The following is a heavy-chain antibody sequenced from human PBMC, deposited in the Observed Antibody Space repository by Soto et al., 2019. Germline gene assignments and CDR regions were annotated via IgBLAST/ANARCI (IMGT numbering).Heavy chain of an antibody. Sequence: QITLKESGPTLVKPTQTLTLTCTFSGFSLSTSGVGVGWIRQPPGKALEWLALIYWDDNKLYSPSLKSRLTIPKDTSKNQVVLTMTNMDPVDTGTYYCAHRRGFGENSNWGQGTLVTVSS. CDR2: IYWDDNK. J-gene: IGHJ4*02. CDR3: AHRRGFGENSN. V-gene: IGHV2-5*02. D-gene: IGHD3-10*01. CDR1: GFSLSTSGVG.